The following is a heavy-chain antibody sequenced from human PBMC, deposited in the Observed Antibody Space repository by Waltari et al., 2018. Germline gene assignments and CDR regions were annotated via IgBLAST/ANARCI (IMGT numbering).Heavy chain of an antibody. CDR2: INQDGSKK. V-gene: IGHV3-7*01. D-gene: IGHD1-26*01. CDR3: ARDWEGERPNFDY. CDR1: GFSFSTYW. Sequence: EVQLVESGGGLVEPGGSLRLSCVASGFSFSTYWMSWVRQAPGKGLEGVADINQDGSKKYYMGSMKGLFTISRDNAKSSVYLEMNSLRGDDTAVYYCARDWEGERPNFDYWGQGILVTVSS. J-gene: IGHJ4*02.